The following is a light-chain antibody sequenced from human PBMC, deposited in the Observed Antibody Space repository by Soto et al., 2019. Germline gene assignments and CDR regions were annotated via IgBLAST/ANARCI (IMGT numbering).Light chain of an antibody. Sequence: ELVLTQSPGTLSLSPGERATVSCRASRSVSSSYLAWYQQKPGQAPRLLIFGASNRAAGIPDRFTGSGSGTDFTLTISRLEPGDFAVYYCQQYHTSPFFGQGTRLEIK. V-gene: IGKV3-20*01. CDR3: QQYHTSPF. J-gene: IGKJ5*01. CDR1: RSVSSSY. CDR2: GAS.